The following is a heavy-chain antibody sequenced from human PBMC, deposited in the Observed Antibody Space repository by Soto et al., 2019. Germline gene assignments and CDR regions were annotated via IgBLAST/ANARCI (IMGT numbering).Heavy chain of an antibody. CDR1: GGSISSGDYY. D-gene: IGHD3-10*01. CDR3: ARAVGYYGSGPSGGWFDP. Sequence: KTSETLSLTCTVSGGSISSGDYYWSWIRQPPGKGLEWIGYIYYSGSTYYNPSLKSRVTISVDTSKNQFSLKLSSVTAADTAVYYCARAVGYYGSGPSGGWFDPWGQGTLVTVSS. CDR2: IYYSGST. J-gene: IGHJ5*02. V-gene: IGHV4-30-4*01.